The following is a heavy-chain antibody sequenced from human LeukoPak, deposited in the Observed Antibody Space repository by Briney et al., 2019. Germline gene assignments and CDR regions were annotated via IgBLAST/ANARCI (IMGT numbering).Heavy chain of an antibody. J-gene: IGHJ5*02. Sequence: PGGALRLSCAASGCTFSSYGRHWVRQAPGKGGEGVAFIRYDGSNKYYADSVKGRFTISRENSKKTLYLQMNRLRAEETAVYYCSRVGLRYTCFYPWGQGTLVTVSS. CDR2: IRYDGSNK. V-gene: IGHV3-30*02. CDR3: SRVGLRYTCFYP. D-gene: IGHD3-16*02. CDR1: GCTFSSYG.